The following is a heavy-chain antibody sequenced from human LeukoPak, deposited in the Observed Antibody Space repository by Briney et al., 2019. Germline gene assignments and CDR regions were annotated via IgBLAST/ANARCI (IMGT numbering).Heavy chain of an antibody. Sequence: ASVKVSCKASGYTFTSYGISWVRQAPGQGLEWMGWISAYNGNTNYAQRLQGRVTMTTDTSTSTAYMELRSLRSDDTAVYYCARGTAFGELFSHYFDYWGQGTLVTVSS. V-gene: IGHV1-18*01. CDR3: ARGTAFGELFSHYFDY. J-gene: IGHJ4*02. D-gene: IGHD3-10*01. CDR2: ISAYNGNT. CDR1: GYTFTSYG.